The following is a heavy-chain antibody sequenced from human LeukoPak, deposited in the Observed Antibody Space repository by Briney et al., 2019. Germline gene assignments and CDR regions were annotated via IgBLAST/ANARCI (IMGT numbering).Heavy chain of an antibody. D-gene: IGHD2-15*01. V-gene: IGHV1-8*01. CDR3: ARAVVVVAATSDAFDI. CDR1: GYTFTSYD. CDR2: MNPNSGNT. J-gene: IGHJ3*02. Sequence: ASVEVSCKASGYTFTSYDIDWVRQATGQGLEWMGWMNPNSGNTGYAQKFQGRVTMTRNTSISTAYMELSSLRSEDTAVYYCARAVVVVAATSDAFDIWGQGTMVTVSS.